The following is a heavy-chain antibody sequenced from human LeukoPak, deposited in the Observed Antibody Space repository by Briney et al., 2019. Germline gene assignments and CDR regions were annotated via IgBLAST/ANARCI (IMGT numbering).Heavy chain of an antibody. D-gene: IGHD4-17*01. CDR2: IIPILGIA. J-gene: IGHJ5*02. CDR1: GGTFSSYA. CDR3: ASLSSHDYGDYFWFDP. V-gene: IGHV1-69*04. Sequence: SVKVSCKASGGTFSSYAISWVRPAPGQGLEWMGRIIPILGIANYAQKFQGRVTITADKSTSTAYMELSSLGSEDTAVYYCASLSSHDYGDYFWFDPWGQGTLVTVSS.